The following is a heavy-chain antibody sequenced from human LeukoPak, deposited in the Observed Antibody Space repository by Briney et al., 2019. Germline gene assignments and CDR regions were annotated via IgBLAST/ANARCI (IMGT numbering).Heavy chain of an antibody. V-gene: IGHV3-7*01. CDR1: GFTFSSYW. CDR3: ARVRVRFLEWLLTKPAYYYYYGMDV. CDR2: IKQDGSEK. Sequence: GGSLRLSCAATGFTFSSYWMSWVRQAPGKGLEWVANIKQDGSEKYYVDSVKGRFTISRDNAKNSLYLQMNSLRAEDTAVYYSARVRVRFLEWLLTKPAYYYYYGMDVWGQGTTVTVSS. J-gene: IGHJ6*02. D-gene: IGHD3-3*01.